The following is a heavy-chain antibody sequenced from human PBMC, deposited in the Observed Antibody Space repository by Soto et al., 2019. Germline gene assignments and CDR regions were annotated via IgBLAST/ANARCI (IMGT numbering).Heavy chain of an antibody. CDR2: INAGNGNT. D-gene: IGHD2-21*02. Sequence: QVQLVQSGAEEKKPGASVKVSCKASGYTFTSYAMHWVRQAPGQRLEWMGWINAGNGNTKYSQKFQARVTITRDTSASTAYMELRSLRSEDTAVYYCARSIVVVTALDYWGQGTLVTVSS. V-gene: IGHV1-3*05. CDR1: GYTFTSYA. CDR3: ARSIVVVTALDY. J-gene: IGHJ4*02.